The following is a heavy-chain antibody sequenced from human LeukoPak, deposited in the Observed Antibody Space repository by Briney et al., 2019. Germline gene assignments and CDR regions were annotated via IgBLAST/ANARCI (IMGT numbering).Heavy chain of an antibody. V-gene: IGHV4-31*03. Sequence: PSQTLSLTCTVSGGSISSGGYYWSWLRQHPGKGLEWIGYIYYSGSTYYNPSLKSRVTISVDTSKNQFSLKLSSVTAADTAVYYCARARDYDNYYFDYWGQGTLVTVSS. J-gene: IGHJ4*02. CDR1: GGSISSGGYY. D-gene: IGHD5-12*01. CDR3: ARARDYDNYYFDY. CDR2: IYYSGST.